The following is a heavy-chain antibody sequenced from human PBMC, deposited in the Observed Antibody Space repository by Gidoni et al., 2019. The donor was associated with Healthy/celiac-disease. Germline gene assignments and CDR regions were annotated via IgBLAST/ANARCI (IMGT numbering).Heavy chain of an antibody. CDR2: IYPGDSDT. V-gene: IGHV5-51*01. J-gene: IGHJ4*02. CDR3: ASVGGTQPEYYFDY. D-gene: IGHD3-16*01. CDR1: GYSFTSYW. Sequence: EVQLVQSGAEAKKPGESLKISCKGSGYSFTSYWIGWVRQRPGKGLAWMGSIYPGDSDTRYSPSCQGQVTISADKYIRTAYLQWSSLKASDTAMYYCASVGGTQPEYYFDYWGQGTLVTVSS.